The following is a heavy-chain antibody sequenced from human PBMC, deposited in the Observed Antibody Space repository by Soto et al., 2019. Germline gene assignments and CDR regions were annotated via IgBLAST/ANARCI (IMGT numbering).Heavy chain of an antibody. V-gene: IGHV1-24*01. CDR2: FDPEDGET. CDR1: GYTLTELS. CDR3: ATYYYDSSGPHRNAFDI. Sequence: SSVKVSCKVSGYTLTELSMHWVRQAPGKGLEWMGGFDPEDGETIYAQKFQGRVTMTEDTSTDTAYMELSSLRSEDTAVYYCATYYYDSSGPHRNAFDIWGQGSIVIVSS. D-gene: IGHD3-22*01. J-gene: IGHJ3*02.